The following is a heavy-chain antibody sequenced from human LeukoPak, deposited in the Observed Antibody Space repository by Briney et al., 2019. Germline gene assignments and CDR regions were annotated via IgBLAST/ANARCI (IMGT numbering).Heavy chain of an antibody. Sequence: GRSLRLSCAASGFTFSSYAMHWVRQAPGKGLEWVAVISYDGSNKYYADSVKGRFTISRDNSKNTLYLQMNSLRAEDTAVYYCARDRAGEQWLPAYYYGMDVWGQGTTVTVPS. CDR2: ISYDGSNK. J-gene: IGHJ6*02. CDR3: ARDRAGEQWLPAYYYGMDV. CDR1: GFTFSSYA. D-gene: IGHD6-19*01. V-gene: IGHV3-30-3*01.